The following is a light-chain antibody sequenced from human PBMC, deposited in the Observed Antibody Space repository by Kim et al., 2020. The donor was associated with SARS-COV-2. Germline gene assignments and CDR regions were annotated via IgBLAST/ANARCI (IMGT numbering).Light chain of an antibody. Sequence: SVSPGQTASITCSGDKLGDKYACWYQQKPGQSPVLVIYQDSKRPSGISERFSGSNSGNTATLIISGTQAMDEADYYCQAWDSGIWVFGGGTQLTVL. CDR1: KLGDKY. CDR3: QAWDSGIWV. V-gene: IGLV3-1*01. J-gene: IGLJ3*02. CDR2: QDS.